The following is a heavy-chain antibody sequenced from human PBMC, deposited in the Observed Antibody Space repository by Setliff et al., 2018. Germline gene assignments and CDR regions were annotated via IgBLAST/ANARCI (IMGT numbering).Heavy chain of an antibody. CDR3: AKDIVVVPAATFDFWSGSYYMDV. J-gene: IGHJ6*03. D-gene: IGHD2-2*01. CDR2: ISSSSSYI. CDR1: GFTFSSYS. V-gene: IGHV3-21*01. Sequence: AGGSLRLSCAASGFTFSSYSMNWVRQAPGKGLEWVSSISSSSSYIYYADSVKGRFTISRDNAKNSLYLQMNSLRAEDTAVYYCAKDIVVVPAATFDFWSGSYYMDVWGKGTTVTISS.